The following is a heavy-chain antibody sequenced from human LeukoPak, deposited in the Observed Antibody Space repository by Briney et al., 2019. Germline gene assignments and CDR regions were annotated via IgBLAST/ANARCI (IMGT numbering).Heavy chain of an antibody. V-gene: IGHV3-23*01. CDR1: GFTFSNYA. CDR2: ISGSGTTT. CDR3: AKLNRVAIIRGPSGFDY. D-gene: IGHD3-10*01. J-gene: IGHJ4*02. Sequence: GSLRLSCAASGFTFSNYAISWVRQAPGKGLEWVTGISGSGTTTYFADSVKGRFTISRDNSDDTVYLQMNSLRAEDTALYYCAKLNRVAIIRGPSGFDYWGQGTLVTVSA.